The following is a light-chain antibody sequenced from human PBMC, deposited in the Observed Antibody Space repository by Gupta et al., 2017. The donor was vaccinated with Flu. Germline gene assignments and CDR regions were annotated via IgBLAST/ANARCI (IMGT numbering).Light chain of an antibody. V-gene: IGKV1-5*03. CDR2: RAS. CDR1: QSISNL. CDR3: QQDISVPWT. J-gene: IGKJ1*01. Sequence: DIQMTQSPSTLSASVGDKVTITCRASQSISNLLAWYQQKPGKAPKFLIYRASALESGVPSRFSGSGSGTEFTLTISGLQPDDVATYYCQQDISVPWTFGQGTKVEIK.